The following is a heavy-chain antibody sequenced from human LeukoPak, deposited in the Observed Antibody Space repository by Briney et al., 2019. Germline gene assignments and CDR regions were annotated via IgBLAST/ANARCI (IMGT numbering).Heavy chain of an antibody. Sequence: SVKLSCNLSGLTFSSYSISWVRHPPGPGLESMGGIIPNFWTANHAQKFQGKVTITKVESTSTANMELSSLRSEDTAVYYCARDTLRFGEPSDFDYWGQGTLVTVSS. D-gene: IGHD3-10*01. CDR2: IIPNFWTA. CDR3: ARDTLRFGEPSDFDY. V-gene: IGHV1-69*05. J-gene: IGHJ4*02. CDR1: GLTFSSYS.